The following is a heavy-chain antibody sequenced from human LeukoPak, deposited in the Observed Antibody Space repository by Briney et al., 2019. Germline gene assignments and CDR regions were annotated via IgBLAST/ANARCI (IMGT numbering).Heavy chain of an antibody. Sequence: SETLSLTCAVYGGSFSGSYWSWIRQPPGKGLEWIGEINHRGSTNYNPSLKSRVTISVDTSKNQFSLKQSSGTAAETAVYYSARRRRAPADGIDVCVQGTTVTVSS. CDR3: ARRRRAPADGIDV. CDR1: GGSFSGSY. J-gene: IGHJ6*02. V-gene: IGHV4-34*01. CDR2: INHRGST.